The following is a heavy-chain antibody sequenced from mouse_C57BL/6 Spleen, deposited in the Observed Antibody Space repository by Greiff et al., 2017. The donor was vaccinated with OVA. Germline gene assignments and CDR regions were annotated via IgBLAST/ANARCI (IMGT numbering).Heavy chain of an antibody. CDR1: GYTFTNYN. Sequence: VQLQQSGAELVRPGASVKISCKASGYTFTNYNMHWVKQRPGQGLEWIGNINPSSGNTKYNQKFKDKATLTADNSYSTAYMQLSSLTSEDSAVSSCAREYYGCSYLDCDFDVWGTGTTVTVSS. CDR3: AREYYGCSYLDCDFDV. V-gene: IGHV1-4*01. J-gene: IGHJ1*03. D-gene: IGHD1-1*01. CDR2: INPSSGNT.